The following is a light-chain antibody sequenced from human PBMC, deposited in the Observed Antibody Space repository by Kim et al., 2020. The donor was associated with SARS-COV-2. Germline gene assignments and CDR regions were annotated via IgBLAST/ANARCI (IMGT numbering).Light chain of an antibody. CDR3: QHRDSWPPKFT. CDR2: DTS. J-gene: IGKJ3*01. V-gene: IGKV3-11*01. Sequence: PGEGVTLSCRASQSVSRHLAWYQQRPGQAPRLLIYDTSDRATGIPSRFSGSGSGTEFTLTISSLEPEDFAVYYCQHRDSWPPKFTFGPGTKVDIK. CDR1: QSVSRH.